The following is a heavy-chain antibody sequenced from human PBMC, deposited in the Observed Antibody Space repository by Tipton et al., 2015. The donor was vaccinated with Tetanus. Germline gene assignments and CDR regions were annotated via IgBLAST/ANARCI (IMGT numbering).Heavy chain of an antibody. CDR2: IFYTGSS. CDR1: GVSIRSSTYF. CDR3: ARGRTMSGVVAPFDL. J-gene: IGHJ4*02. D-gene: IGHD3-3*01. V-gene: IGHV4-39*01. Sequence: TLSLTCAVSGVSIRSSTYFWGWIRQPPGKGLEWIGHIFYTGSSHYNPSFESRVTISVGTSKNQFSLNLSSVTAADTAVYYCARGRTMSGVVAPFDLWGQGTQVTVSS.